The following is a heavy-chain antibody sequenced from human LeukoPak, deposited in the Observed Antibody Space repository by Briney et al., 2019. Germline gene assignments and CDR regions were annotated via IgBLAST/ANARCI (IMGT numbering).Heavy chain of an antibody. D-gene: IGHD3-10*01. CDR3: ARDSPFGSF. CDR2: IKQDGSEK. J-gene: IGHJ4*02. CDR1: GFTFSTYW. Sequence: PGGSLRLSCAASGFTFSTYWMSWVRQPPGKGLEWVANIKQDGSEKNYVDSVKGRFTISRDNAMNSLYLQMNSLRGEDTAVYYCARDSPFGSFWGQGTLVTVSS. V-gene: IGHV3-7*01.